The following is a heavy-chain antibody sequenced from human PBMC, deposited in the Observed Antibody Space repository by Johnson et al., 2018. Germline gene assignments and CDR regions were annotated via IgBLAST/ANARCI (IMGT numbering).Heavy chain of an antibody. J-gene: IGHJ5*02. Sequence: VQLVESGGGLVKPGGSLRLSCAAYALSFSLYTMSWVRQAPGKGLEWVSSIGNSTYYADSVKGRFPIPRDNAKKLLNLKMKSMRDEDTGVYEGARTTGDCSGGTCYSEFDPWGQGTLVTVSS. CDR2: IGNST. CDR3: ARTTGDCSGGTCYSEFDP. D-gene: IGHD2-15*01. CDR1: ALSFSLYT. V-gene: IGHV3-21*01.